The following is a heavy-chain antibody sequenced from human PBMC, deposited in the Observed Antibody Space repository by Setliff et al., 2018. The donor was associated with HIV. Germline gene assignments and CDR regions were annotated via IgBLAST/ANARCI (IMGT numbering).Heavy chain of an antibody. CDR3: ARYTVGSMVDY. D-gene: IGHD5-12*01. V-gene: IGHV4-39*01. CDR2: IYPGST. J-gene: IGHJ4*02. CDR1: GGSIISDIFY. Sequence: PSETLSLTCSVSGGSIISDIFYWGWIRQPPGKGLEWIGSIYPGSTKCHPPLRRRLTISLDSPTNQFSVTLSSVTAADTAMYYCARYTVGSMVDYWGPGTLVTVSS.